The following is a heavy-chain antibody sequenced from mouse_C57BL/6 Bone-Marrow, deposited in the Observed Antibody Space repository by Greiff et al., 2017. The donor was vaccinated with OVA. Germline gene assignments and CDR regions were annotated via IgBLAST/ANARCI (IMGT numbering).Heavy chain of an antibody. CDR2: IYPGSGNT. CDR1: GYTFTDYY. CDR3: ARWVYYGLYYAMDY. D-gene: IGHD2-1*01. Sequence: QVQLQQSGAELVRPGASVKLSCKASGYTFTDYYINWVKQRPGQGLEWIARIYPGSGNTYYNEKFKGKATLTAEKSSSTAYMQLSSLTSEDSAVYFCARWVYYGLYYAMDYWGQGTSVTVSS. V-gene: IGHV1-76*01. J-gene: IGHJ4*01.